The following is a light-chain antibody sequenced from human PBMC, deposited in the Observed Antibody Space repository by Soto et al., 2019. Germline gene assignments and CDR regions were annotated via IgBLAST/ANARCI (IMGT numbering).Light chain of an antibody. CDR1: QSVNNRY. J-gene: IGKJ1*01. CDR3: QQYGSSGT. V-gene: IGKV3-20*01. CDR2: GAS. Sequence: EIVLTQSPGTLSLSPGERATLSCRASQSVNNRYLAWYQQKPGQAPRLLIYGASNRATGIPDRFSGSGSGTDFTLTISRLEPEDFAVYYCQQYGSSGTFGQGTKVDIK.